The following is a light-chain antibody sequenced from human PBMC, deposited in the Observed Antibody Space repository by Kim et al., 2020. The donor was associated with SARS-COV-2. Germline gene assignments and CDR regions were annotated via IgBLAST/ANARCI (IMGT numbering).Light chain of an antibody. CDR3: SSYTRGSTNYV. CDR2: AVS. CDR1: SSDLGSYNY. Sequence: LPASVSGSPGQSITISCTGTSSDLGSYNYVSWYQQHPGKAPKLMIYAVSNRPSGVSNRFSGSKSGNTASLTISGLQAEDEADYYCSSYTRGSTNYV. V-gene: IGLV2-14*03. J-gene: IGLJ1*01.